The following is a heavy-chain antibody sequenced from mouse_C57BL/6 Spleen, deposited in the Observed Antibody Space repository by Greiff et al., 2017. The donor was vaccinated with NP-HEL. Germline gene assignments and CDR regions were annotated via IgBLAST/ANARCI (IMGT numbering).Heavy chain of an antibody. Sequence: EVNLVESGGGLVKPGGSLKLSCAASGFTFSDYGMHWVRQAPEKGLEWVAYISSGSSTIYYADTVKGRFTISRDNAKNTLFLQMTSLRSEDTAMYYCARPYYGSSYPFAYWGQGTLVTVSA. CDR1: GFTFSDYG. V-gene: IGHV5-17*01. CDR2: ISSGSSTI. D-gene: IGHD1-1*01. J-gene: IGHJ3*01. CDR3: ARPYYGSSYPFAY.